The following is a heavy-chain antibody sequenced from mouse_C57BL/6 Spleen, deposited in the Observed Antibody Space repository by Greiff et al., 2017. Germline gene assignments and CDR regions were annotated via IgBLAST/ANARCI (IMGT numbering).Heavy chain of an antibody. Sequence: VQLQQSGPELVKPGDSVKISCKASGYSFTGYFMNWVMQSHGKSLEWIGRINPYNGDTFYNQKFKGKATLTVDKSSSTAHMELRSPTAEDSAVYYCAREGYDYDGDGVAYWGQGTLVTVSA. CDR1: GYSFTGYF. J-gene: IGHJ3*01. CDR3: AREGYDYDGDGVAY. D-gene: IGHD2-4*01. CDR2: INPYNGDT. V-gene: IGHV1-20*01.